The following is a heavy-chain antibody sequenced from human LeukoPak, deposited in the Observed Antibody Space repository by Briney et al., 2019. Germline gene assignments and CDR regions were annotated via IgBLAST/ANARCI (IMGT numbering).Heavy chain of an antibody. CDR3: ARENDDFWSALDY. Sequence: GASVKVSCKASGYTFTSYGISWVRQAPGQGLEWMGWISAYNGNTNYAQKLQGRVTMTTDTSTSTAYTELRSLRSDDTAVYYCARENDDFWSALDYWGQGTLVTVSS. D-gene: IGHD3-3*01. J-gene: IGHJ4*02. CDR1: GYTFTSYG. CDR2: ISAYNGNT. V-gene: IGHV1-18*01.